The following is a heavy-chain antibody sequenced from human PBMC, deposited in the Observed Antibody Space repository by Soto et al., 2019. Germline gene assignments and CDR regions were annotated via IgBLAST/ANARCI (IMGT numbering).Heavy chain of an antibody. Sequence: AAVKVSCTASGYTLTGDYMHWVRQGPGQGLEWMGWINPNSGGTNYAQKFLGRVTMTRDTFISTAYMELSRLRSDDTAVYYCARVVPAAIPPGPNNWNFDYWGQGTLVTVS. J-gene: IGHJ4*02. D-gene: IGHD2-2*02. V-gene: IGHV1-2*02. CDR2: INPNSGGT. CDR3: ARVVPAAIPPGPNNWNFDY. CDR1: GYTLTGDY.